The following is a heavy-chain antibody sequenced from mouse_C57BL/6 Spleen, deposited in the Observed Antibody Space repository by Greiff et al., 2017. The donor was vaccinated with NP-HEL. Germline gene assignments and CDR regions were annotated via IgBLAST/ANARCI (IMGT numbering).Heavy chain of an antibody. CDR3: ARDPYCNYFDY. D-gene: IGHD1-1*01. CDR2: IYPGDGDT. J-gene: IGHJ2*01. Sequence: VKLQESGPELVKPGASVKISCKASGYAFSSSWMNWVKQRPGKGLEWIGRIYPGDGDTNYNGKFKGKATLTADKSSSTAYMQLSSLTSEDSAVYFCARDPYCNYFDYWGQGTTLTVSS. CDR1: GYAFSSSW. V-gene: IGHV1-82*01.